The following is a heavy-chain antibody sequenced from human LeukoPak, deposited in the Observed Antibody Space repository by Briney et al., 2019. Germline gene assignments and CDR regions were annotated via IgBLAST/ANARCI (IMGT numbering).Heavy chain of an antibody. D-gene: IGHD5-18*01. Sequence: GGPLRLSCAASGFTFDDYAMHWVRQAPGKGLEWVSGISWNSGSIGYADSVKGRFTISRDNAKNSLYLQMNSLRAEDTALYYCAKSSAYSYGYIHYYYYGMDVWGQGTTVTVSS. CDR3: AKSSAYSYGYIHYYYYGMDV. CDR2: ISWNSGSI. V-gene: IGHV3-9*01. CDR1: GFTFDDYA. J-gene: IGHJ6*02.